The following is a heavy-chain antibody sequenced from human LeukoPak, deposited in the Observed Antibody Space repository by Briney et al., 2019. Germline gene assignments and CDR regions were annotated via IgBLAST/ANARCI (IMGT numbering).Heavy chain of an antibody. J-gene: IGHJ4*02. Sequence: PSETLSLTCTVSVGSLSSDYWSCIGQPPGKGLEWIGYIYFSGSTNYNPSLKSRVTISVDTSKEQFSLKLSSGSAADTAVYACARAGRFSGGSCQFDYWGQGTLVTVSS. CDR1: VGSLSSDY. D-gene: IGHD2-15*01. CDR3: ARAGRFSGGSCQFDY. V-gene: IGHV4-59*01. CDR2: IYFSGST.